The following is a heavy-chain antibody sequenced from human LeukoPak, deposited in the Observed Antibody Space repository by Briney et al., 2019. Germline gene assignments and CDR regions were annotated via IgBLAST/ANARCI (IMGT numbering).Heavy chain of an antibody. J-gene: IGHJ4*02. CDR2: ISTSGTTT. Sequence: GGSLRLSCGASGFTFSDYYMSWIRQAPGKGREWISYISTSGTTTYHADSVKGRFTISRDGAKNSLYLQTNSLRADDTALYYCARVRGSYSVDYWGQGTLVTVPA. D-gene: IGHD3-10*01. CDR1: GFTFSDYY. CDR3: ARVRGSYSVDY. V-gene: IGHV3-11*04.